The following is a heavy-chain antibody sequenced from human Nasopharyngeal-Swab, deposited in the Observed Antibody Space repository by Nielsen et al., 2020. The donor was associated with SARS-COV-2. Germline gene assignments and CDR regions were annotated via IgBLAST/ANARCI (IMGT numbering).Heavy chain of an antibody. J-gene: IGHJ4*02. CDR3: VRDNWAPDY. Sequence: GSLRLSCAASGFTFSSYSMNWVRQAPGQGLEWISFISDRDDTTVYAESVKGRFTMSRDNARNSVFLQMNNLRDGDTAMYFCVRDNWAPDYWGQGTLVTVSS. CDR2: ISDRDDTT. D-gene: IGHD7-27*01. CDR1: GFTFSSYS. V-gene: IGHV3-48*02.